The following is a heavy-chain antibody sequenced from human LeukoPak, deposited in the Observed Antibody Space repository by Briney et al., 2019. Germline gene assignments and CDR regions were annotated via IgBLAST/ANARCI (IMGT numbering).Heavy chain of an antibody. Sequence: PGGSLRLSCAASGFTFSSYAMSWVRQAPGKGLEWVSAISGSGGSTYYPDSVKGRFTISRDNSKNTLYLQMNSLRAEDTAVYYCAKLPGGIGYFDYWGQGTLVTVSS. D-gene: IGHD3-16*01. CDR3: AKLPGGIGYFDY. CDR1: GFTFSSYA. CDR2: ISGSGGST. J-gene: IGHJ4*02. V-gene: IGHV3-23*01.